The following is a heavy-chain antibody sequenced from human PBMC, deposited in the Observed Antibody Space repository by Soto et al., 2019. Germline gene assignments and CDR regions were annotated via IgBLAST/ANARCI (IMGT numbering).Heavy chain of an antibody. CDR2: IFPGDSDT. V-gene: IGHV5-51*01. J-gene: IGHJ3*02. CDR3: AAGYTTGPDAFDI. CDR1: GYNFSNDW. Sequence: PGESLKISCNGSGYNFSNDWIGWGRQMPKKGLEWMGMIFPGDSDTKNSPSLQGQITMSVDKSDSSAYLQWRSLKASDTAMYYCAAGYTTGPDAFDIWGQGTMVTVS. D-gene: IGHD6-13*01.